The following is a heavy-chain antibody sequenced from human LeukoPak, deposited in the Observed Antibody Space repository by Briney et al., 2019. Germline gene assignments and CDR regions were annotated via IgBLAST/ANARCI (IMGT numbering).Heavy chain of an antibody. D-gene: IGHD2-2*01. CDR1: GYTFTSYG. CDR3: ARDHQPAAMHVPFDP. V-gene: IGHV1-18*01. CDR2: ISAYNGNT. Sequence: ASVKVSCKASGYTFTSYGISWVRQAPGQGLEWMGWISAYNGNTNYAQKLQGRVTMTTDTSTSTAYMELRSLRSDDTAVYYCARDHQPAAMHVPFDPWGQGTLVTVSS. J-gene: IGHJ5*02.